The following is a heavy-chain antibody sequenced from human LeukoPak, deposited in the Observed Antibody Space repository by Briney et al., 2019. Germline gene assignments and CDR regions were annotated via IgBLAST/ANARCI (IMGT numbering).Heavy chain of an antibody. CDR2: INPNSGGT. J-gene: IGHJ4*02. D-gene: IGHD6-19*01. CDR1: GYTFTGYY. V-gene: IGHV1-2*02. CDR3: ARDRVAGISYFDY. Sequence: ASVKVSCKASGYTFTGYYMHWVRQAPGQGLEWMGWINPNSGGTNYAQKFQGRVTMTRDTSISTAYMELSRLRSDDTAVYYCARDRVAGISYFDYWGQGTLVTVSS.